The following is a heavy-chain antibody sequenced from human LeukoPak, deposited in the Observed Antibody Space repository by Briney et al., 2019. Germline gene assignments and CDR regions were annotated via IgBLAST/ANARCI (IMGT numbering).Heavy chain of an antibody. CDR1: GFTFSTYE. V-gene: IGHV3-48*03. J-gene: IGHJ4*02. Sequence: PGGSLRLSCAASGFTFSTYETIWVRQAPGKGLEWVSYISSSSSNKYYADSVEGRFTISRDNAKNSLYLQMNSLRAEDTAVYYCATDCSSSSCLQTDYWGQGTLVTVSS. CDR2: ISSSSSNK. D-gene: IGHD2-2*01. CDR3: ATDCSSSSCLQTDY.